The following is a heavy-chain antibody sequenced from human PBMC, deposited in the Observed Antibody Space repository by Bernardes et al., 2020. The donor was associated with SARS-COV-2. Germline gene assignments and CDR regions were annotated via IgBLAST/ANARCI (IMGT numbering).Heavy chain of an antibody. CDR3: ARDAAVSSRGYFDY. D-gene: IGHD6-19*01. CDR2: IYHSGST. Sequence: SETLSLTCAVSGDSITSSHWWSLVRQSPGKGLEWIGEIYHSGSTYYNPSLESRVAISVDNSKNQFSLTLNSVTAADTALYYCARDAAVSSRGYFDYWSQGTLVTVFS. CDR1: GDSITSSHW. V-gene: IGHV4-4*02. J-gene: IGHJ4*02.